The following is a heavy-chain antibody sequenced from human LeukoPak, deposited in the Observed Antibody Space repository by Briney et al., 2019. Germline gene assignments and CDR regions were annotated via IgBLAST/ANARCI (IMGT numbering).Heavy chain of an antibody. J-gene: IGHJ5*02. CDR3: ARGPGIYGDYVFGGFDP. CDR2: INPNSGGT. V-gene: IGHV1-2*02. CDR1: GYTFTGYY. D-gene: IGHD4-17*01. Sequence: ASVKVSCKASGYTFTGYYMHWVRQAPGQGLEWMGWINPNSGGTNYAQKFQGRVTMTRDTSISAAYMELSRLRADDTAVYYCARGPGIYGDYVFGGFDPWGQGTLVTVSS.